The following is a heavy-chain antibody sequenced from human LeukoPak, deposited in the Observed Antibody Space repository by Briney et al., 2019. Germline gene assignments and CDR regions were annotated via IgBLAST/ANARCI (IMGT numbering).Heavy chain of an antibody. CDR3: ASIQNCGGDCYSGFHAFDI. D-gene: IGHD2-21*02. CDR1: GYSFTSYW. V-gene: IGHV5-51*01. J-gene: IGHJ3*02. CDR2: IYPGDSDT. Sequence: GESLKISCKGSGYSFTSYWIGWVRQMPGKGLEWMGIIYPGDSDTRYSPSFQGQVTISADKSISTAYLQWGSLKASDTAMYYCASIQNCGGDCYSGFHAFDIWGQGTMVTVSS.